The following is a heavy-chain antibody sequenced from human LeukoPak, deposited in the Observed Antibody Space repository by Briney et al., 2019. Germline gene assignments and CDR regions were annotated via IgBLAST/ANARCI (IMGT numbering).Heavy chain of an antibody. CDR2: ISWNSGSI. Sequence: GGSLRLSCAASGFTFDDYAMHWVRQAPGKGLEWVSGISWNSGSIGYADSVKGRFTISRDNAKNSLYLQMNSLRAEDTALYYCAKDARTTVTLLDYWGQGTLVTVSS. D-gene: IGHD4-17*01. CDR3: AKDARTTVTLLDY. J-gene: IGHJ4*02. V-gene: IGHV3-9*01. CDR1: GFTFDDYA.